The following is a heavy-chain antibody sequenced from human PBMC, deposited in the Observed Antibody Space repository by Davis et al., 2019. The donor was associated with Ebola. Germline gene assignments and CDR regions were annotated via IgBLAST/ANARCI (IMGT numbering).Heavy chain of an antibody. V-gene: IGHV1-58*01. CDR3: AADSRGGPHYYMDV. CDR2: IVVGSGNT. J-gene: IGHJ6*03. Sequence: SVKVSCKASGFTFTSSAVQWVRQARGQRLEWIGWIVVGSGNTNYAQKFQERVTITRDMSTSTAYMELSSLRSEDTAVYYCAADSRGGPHYYMDVWGKGTTVTVSS. CDR1: GFTFTSSA. D-gene: IGHD2-2*01.